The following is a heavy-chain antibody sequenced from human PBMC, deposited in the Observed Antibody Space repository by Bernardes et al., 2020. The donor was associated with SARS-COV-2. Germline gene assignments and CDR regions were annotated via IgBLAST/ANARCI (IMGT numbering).Heavy chain of an antibody. V-gene: IGHV3-23*01. Sequence: GGSLRLSCAASGFIFSKFAFTWVRQAPGKGLEWVSSITGNGGRTLYADSVRGRFTISRDNSENTLYLEMNYLRPEDAAVYFCGQDPNGDYIGAFDFWGQGTRVTVSS. J-gene: IGHJ3*01. CDR2: ITGNGGRT. D-gene: IGHD4-17*01. CDR3: GQDPNGDYIGAFDF. CDR1: GFIFSKFA.